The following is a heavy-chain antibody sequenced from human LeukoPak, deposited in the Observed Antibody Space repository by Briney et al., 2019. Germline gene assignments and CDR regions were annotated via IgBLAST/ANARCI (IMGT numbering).Heavy chain of an antibody. CDR2: ISGSGGST. V-gene: IGHV3-23*01. D-gene: IGHD4-11*01. CDR1: GFSFSTSA. CDR3: AKRPTVQP. J-gene: IGHJ4*02. Sequence: GGSLRLSCAASGFSFSTSAMSWVRHAPGKGLEWVSAISGSGGSTYYADSVKGWFTISRDNSKNTLYLQMNSLRAEDTAVYYCAKRPTVQPWGQGTLVTVSS.